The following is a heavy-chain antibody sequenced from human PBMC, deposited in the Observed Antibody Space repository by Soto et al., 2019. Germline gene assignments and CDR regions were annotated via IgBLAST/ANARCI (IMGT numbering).Heavy chain of an antibody. CDR3: AGSGYSSGWYSYYYYGMDV. V-gene: IGHV3-30*03. D-gene: IGHD6-19*01. CDR2: ISYDGSNK. CDR1: GFTFGSYG. J-gene: IGHJ6*02. Sequence: GVSLRLSCAVSGFTFGSYGMHWVRQAPGKWLEWVAVISYDGSNKYYADSVKGRFTISRDNSKNTLYLQMNSLRAEDTAVYYCAGSGYSSGWYSYYYYGMDVWGQGTTVTVSS.